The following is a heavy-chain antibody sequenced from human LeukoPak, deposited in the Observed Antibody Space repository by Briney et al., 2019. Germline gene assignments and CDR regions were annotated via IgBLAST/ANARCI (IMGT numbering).Heavy chain of an antibody. CDR2: ISAGGGTI. CDR3: ARGSGWSL. J-gene: IGHJ4*02. V-gene: IGHV3-23*01. D-gene: IGHD6-19*01. Sequence: GGSLRLSCAASGFTFSSYAISWVRQAPGKGLEWVSTISAGGGTIYYADSVKGRFTISRDNSKNTLYLQMNSLRAEDTAVYYCARGSGWSLWGQGTLVTVSS. CDR1: GFTFSSYA.